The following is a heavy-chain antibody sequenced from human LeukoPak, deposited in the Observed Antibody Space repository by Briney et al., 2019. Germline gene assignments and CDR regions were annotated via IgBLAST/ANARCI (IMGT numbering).Heavy chain of an antibody. CDR2: ISYDGTDK. Sequence: PGGSLRLSCVASGFTFSDYAMHWVRQAPGKGLEWVAVISYDGTDKYYADSVKGRFTISRDNSKNTLYLQMNSLRAEDTAVYYCAKAPLPCSGGSCYFDYWGQGTLVTVSS. J-gene: IGHJ4*02. CDR1: GFTFSDYA. CDR3: AKAPLPCSGGSCYFDY. V-gene: IGHV3-30*18. D-gene: IGHD2-15*01.